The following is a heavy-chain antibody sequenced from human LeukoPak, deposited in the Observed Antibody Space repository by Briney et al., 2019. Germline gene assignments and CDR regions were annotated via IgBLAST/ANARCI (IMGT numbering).Heavy chain of an antibody. Sequence: APVKVSCKASGYTFTSYGISWVRQAPGQGLEWMGWISAYNGNTNYAQKFQGRVTITADKSTSTAYMELSSLRSEDTAVYYCARAKSLLWFGELLGAFDIWGQGTMVTVSS. D-gene: IGHD3-10*01. V-gene: IGHV1-18*01. CDR3: ARAKSLLWFGELLGAFDI. J-gene: IGHJ3*02. CDR1: GYTFTSYG. CDR2: ISAYNGNT.